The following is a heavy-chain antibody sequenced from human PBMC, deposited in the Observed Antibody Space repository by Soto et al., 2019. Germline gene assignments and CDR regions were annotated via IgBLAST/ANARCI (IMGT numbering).Heavy chain of an antibody. J-gene: IGHJ6*02. CDR3: VKGPRMAAANRYYGMDI. V-gene: IGHV3-30*18. Sequence: QVHLVESGGGVVQPGRSLRLSCAVSGFSFSPYDFHWARQAPGKGLEWVALVSYDGRNNFYADSVKGRFTISRDNSKNTVYLQMNSLRAEDTAVYYCVKGPRMAAANRYYGMDIWGHGTTVTVS. D-gene: IGHD2-15*01. CDR1: GFSFSPYD. CDR2: VSYDGRNN.